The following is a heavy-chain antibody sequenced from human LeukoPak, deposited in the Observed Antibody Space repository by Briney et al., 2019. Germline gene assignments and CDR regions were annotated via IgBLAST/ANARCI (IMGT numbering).Heavy chain of an antibody. CDR2: ISYDGSNK. CDR1: GFTFSSYA. D-gene: IGHD6-19*01. J-gene: IGHJ4*02. Sequence: GGSLRLSCAASGFTFSSYAMHWVRQAPGKGLECVSVISYDGSNKYYADSVKGRFTVSRDNSENTLYLQMNSLRAEDTAVYYCARRIFQGSSGWYLFVYWGQGTLVTVSS. V-gene: IGHV3-30*04. CDR3: ARRIFQGSSGWYLFVY.